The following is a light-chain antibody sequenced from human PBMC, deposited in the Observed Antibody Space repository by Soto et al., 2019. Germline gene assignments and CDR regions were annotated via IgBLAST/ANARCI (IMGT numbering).Light chain of an antibody. CDR1: QSVRSTY. J-gene: IGKJ1*01. V-gene: IGKV3-20*01. Sequence: EIVLTQSPGTLSLSPGERTTLSCRASQSVRSTYLAWYQQRPGQAPRLLIYGATSRATGIPDRFQGSGSGTDFALTISRLEPEDFAVYFCQQYGSTSLTFGQGTKVELK. CDR3: QQYGSTSLT. CDR2: GAT.